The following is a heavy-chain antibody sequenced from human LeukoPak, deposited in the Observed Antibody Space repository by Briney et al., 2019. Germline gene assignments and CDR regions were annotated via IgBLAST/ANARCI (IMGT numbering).Heavy chain of an antibody. Sequence: SETLSLTCTVFGGSISSYYWSWIRQPPGKGLEWIGYIYYSGSTNYNPSLKSRVTISVDTSKNQFSLKLSSVTAADTAVYYCARHPRGGSGSYHFDYWGQGTLVTVSS. D-gene: IGHD3-10*01. J-gene: IGHJ4*02. CDR3: ARHPRGGSGSYHFDY. V-gene: IGHV4-59*08. CDR2: IYYSGST. CDR1: GGSISSYY.